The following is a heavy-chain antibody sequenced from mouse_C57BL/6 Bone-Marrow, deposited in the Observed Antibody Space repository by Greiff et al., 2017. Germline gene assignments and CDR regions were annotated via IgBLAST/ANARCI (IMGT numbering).Heavy chain of an antibody. Sequence: EVQLQESGGGLAKPGGSLKLSCAASGFTFSSYAMSWVRQTTEKRLEWVATISDGGSYTYYPDNVKGRFTISRDNAKNHLYLQMRHLKSEDTAMYCCARERTPVLGHSWRQCTTHTVSS. CDR1: GFTFSSYA. CDR2: ISDGGSYT. V-gene: IGHV5-4*01. D-gene: IGHD3-3*01. CDR3: ARERTPVLGHS. J-gene: IGHJ2*01.